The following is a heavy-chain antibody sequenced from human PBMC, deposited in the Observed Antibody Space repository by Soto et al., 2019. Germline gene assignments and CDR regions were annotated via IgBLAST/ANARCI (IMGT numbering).Heavy chain of an antibody. D-gene: IGHD4-17*01. CDR3: ARGFPYGDYLDY. V-gene: IGHV1-8*01. CDR2: MNPNSGNT. Sequence: ASVKVSCKASGYTFTSYDINWVRQATGQGLEWMGWMNPNSGNTGYAQKFQGRVTMTRNTSISTAYMELSSLRSEDTAVYYCARGFPYGDYLDYWGQGTLVTVSS. CDR1: GYTFTSYD. J-gene: IGHJ4*02.